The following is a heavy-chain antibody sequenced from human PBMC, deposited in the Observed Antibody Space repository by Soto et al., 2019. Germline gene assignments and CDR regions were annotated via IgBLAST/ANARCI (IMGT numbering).Heavy chain of an antibody. Sequence: SETLSLTCAVYGGSFSGYYWSWIRQPPGKGLEWIGEINHSGSTNYNPSLKSRVTISVDTSKNQFSLKLSSGTAADTAVYYCARGLTGEPFDYWGQGTLVTVSS. D-gene: IGHD7-27*01. V-gene: IGHV4-34*01. CDR3: ARGLTGEPFDY. CDR2: INHSGST. J-gene: IGHJ4*02. CDR1: GGSFSGYY.